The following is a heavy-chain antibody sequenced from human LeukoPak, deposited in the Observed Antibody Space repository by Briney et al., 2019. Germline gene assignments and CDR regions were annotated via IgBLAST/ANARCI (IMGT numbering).Heavy chain of an antibody. CDR2: NHYSGST. CDR1: GDSVGSSGYY. D-gene: IGHD4-17*01. V-gene: IGHV4-39*01. Sequence: SETLSLTCAVSGDSVGSSGYYWGWILQPPRKGLEWIGSNHYSGSTYYNPSLKSRLTMSVDTSKNQLSLKLTSVTAADTAVYYCVRQVITVRSRLDYWGQGTLVTVSS. CDR3: VRQVITVRSRLDY. J-gene: IGHJ4*02.